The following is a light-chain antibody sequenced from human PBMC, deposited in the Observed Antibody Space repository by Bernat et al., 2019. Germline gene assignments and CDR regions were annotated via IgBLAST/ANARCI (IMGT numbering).Light chain of an antibody. Sequence: DIVMTQTPLSSPVTLGQPASISCRSSQSLVHNDGNTYLIWFHQRPGQPPRLLIPHISNRFSGVPDRFSGSGAGTDFTLKISRVEAEDVGVYYCMQTTQYPHTFGQGTKLAIK. CDR3: MQTTQYPHT. V-gene: IGKV2-24*01. J-gene: IGKJ2*01. CDR2: HIS. CDR1: QSLVHNDGNTY.